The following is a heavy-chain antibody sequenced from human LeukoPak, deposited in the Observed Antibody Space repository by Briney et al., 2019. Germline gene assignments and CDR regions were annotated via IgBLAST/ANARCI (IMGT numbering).Heavy chain of an antibody. CDR2: IYYSGST. CDR1: GGSISSSSYY. Sequence: SETLSLTCTVSGGSISSSSYYWGWIRQPPGKGLEWIGSIYYSGSTYYNPSLKSRVTISVDTSKNQFSLKLSSVTAADTAVYYCARTRIGYCSSTSCHAGNWFDPWGQGTLVTVSS. V-gene: IGHV4-39*01. J-gene: IGHJ5*02. CDR3: ARTRIGYCSSTSCHAGNWFDP. D-gene: IGHD2-2*01.